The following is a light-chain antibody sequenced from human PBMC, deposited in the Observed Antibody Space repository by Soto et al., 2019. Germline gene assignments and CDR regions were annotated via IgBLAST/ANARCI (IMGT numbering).Light chain of an antibody. CDR3: SSYAGRNNAVV. V-gene: IGLV2-8*01. Sequence: QSALTQPPSASGSPGQSVTISCTGTSSDVGGYNSLSWYQQHPGKAPKRMIDGVSTLPSGVPDRFSGSKSGNTDSLTVSGLQAEDEADYYCSSYAGRNNAVVFGGGTKLTVL. CDR2: GVS. J-gene: IGLJ2*01. CDR1: SSDVGGYNS.